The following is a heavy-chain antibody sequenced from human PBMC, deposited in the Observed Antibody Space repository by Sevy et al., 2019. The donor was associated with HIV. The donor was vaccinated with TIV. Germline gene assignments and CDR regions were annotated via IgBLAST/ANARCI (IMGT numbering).Heavy chain of an antibody. CDR3: ATRPYYDLDY. J-gene: IGHJ4*02. CDR1: GYTFTSYE. Sequence: APVKVSCKASGYTFTSYEINWVRQATGQGLEWMGWMNPNSGNTVYAQKFQGRVTLTRNTSINTAYMELSSLRSEDTAVYYCATRPYYDLDYWGQGTLVTVSS. V-gene: IGHV1-8*01. CDR2: MNPNSGNT. D-gene: IGHD3-22*01.